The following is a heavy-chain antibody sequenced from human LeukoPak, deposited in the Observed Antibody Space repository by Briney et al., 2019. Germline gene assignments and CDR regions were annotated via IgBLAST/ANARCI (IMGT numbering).Heavy chain of an antibody. J-gene: IGHJ4*02. Sequence: PGGSLRLSCAASGVTVSNNFMSWVRQAPGKGLEWVSVIYGGGSTYYADSVKGRFTISRDTSKNTLYLQMNSLRAEDTAVYYCARKDYGDHRGFDYWGQGTLVTVSS. D-gene: IGHD4-17*01. CDR3: ARKDYGDHRGFDY. V-gene: IGHV3-53*01. CDR2: IYGGGST. CDR1: GVTVSNNF.